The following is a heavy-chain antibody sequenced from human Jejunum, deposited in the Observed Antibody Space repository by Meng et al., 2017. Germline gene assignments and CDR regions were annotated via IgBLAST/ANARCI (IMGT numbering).Heavy chain of an antibody. CDR1: GGSVSSGFYS. J-gene: IGHJ4*02. Sequence: VHVQEPGPGLVRPSATLSLTCTVSGGSVSSGFYSWSWIRQPPGKGLEWIGYISDSGTTNYNPSLKSRVTMSVDTSKNHFSLKLTSVTAADTAVYFCARDSETYPTYFDYWGQGTLVTVSS. V-gene: IGHV4-61*03. D-gene: IGHD5-24*01. CDR2: ISDSGTT. CDR3: ARDSETYPTYFDY.